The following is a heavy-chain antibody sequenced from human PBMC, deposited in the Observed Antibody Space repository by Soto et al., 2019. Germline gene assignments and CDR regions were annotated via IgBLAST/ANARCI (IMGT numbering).Heavy chain of an antibody. CDR1: GGAFSSYA. V-gene: IGHV1-69*13. J-gene: IGHJ3*02. Sequence: FSVKVSCKASGGAFSSYAISWGRQAPGQGLEWMGGIIPIFGTANYAQKFQGRVTITADESTSTAYMELSSLRSEDTAVYYCARSGYSYGYSGYAFDIWGQGTMVTVSS. CDR2: IIPIFGTA. CDR3: ARSGYSYGYSGYAFDI. D-gene: IGHD5-18*01.